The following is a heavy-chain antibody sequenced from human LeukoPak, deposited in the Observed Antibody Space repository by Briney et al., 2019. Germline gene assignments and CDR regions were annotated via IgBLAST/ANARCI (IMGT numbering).Heavy chain of an antibody. V-gene: IGHV3-48*02. CDR1: GFTFSVCS. D-gene: IGHD3-16*01. J-gene: IGHJ4*02. CDR2: ITSNSATI. Sequence: PGGSLRLSCAASGFTFSVCSMNWVRQPPGIGLEWVSYITSNSATIQYADSVKGRFTISRDNAKNSLSLQMNSLRDEDTAVYYCARSVGGHFDYWGQGMLVTVSS. CDR3: ARSVGGHFDY.